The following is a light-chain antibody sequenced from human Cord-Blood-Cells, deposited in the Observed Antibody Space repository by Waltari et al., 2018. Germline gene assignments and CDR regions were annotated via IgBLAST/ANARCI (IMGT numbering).Light chain of an antibody. Sequence: QSALPPPPSASGSPGPSANLCSTGTSRDGGAYDSVSWYQHPPGKAPKLMIYEVSKRPSGVPDRFSGSKSGNTASLTVSGLQAEDEADYYCSSYAGSNTVVFGAGTKLTVL. CDR2: EVS. CDR1: SRDGGAYDS. V-gene: IGLV2-8*01. J-gene: IGLJ2*01. CDR3: SSYAGSNTVV.